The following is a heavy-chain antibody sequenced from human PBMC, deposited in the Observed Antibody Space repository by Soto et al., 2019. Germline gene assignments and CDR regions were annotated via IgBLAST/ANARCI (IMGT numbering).Heavy chain of an antibody. D-gene: IGHD1-26*01. CDR3: AKDNRELRRNWYFDL. V-gene: IGHV3-9*01. CDR1: GFTFDDYA. CDR2: ISWNSGSI. Sequence: EVQLVESGGGLVQPGRSLRLSCAASGFTFDDYAMHWVRQAPGKGLEWVSGISWNSGSIGYADSVKGRFTISRDNAKNSLYLQMNSLRAEDTALYYCAKDNRELRRNWYFDLWGRGTLVTVSS. J-gene: IGHJ2*01.